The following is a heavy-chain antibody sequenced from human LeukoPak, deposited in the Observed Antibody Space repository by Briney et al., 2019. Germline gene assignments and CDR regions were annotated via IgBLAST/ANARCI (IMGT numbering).Heavy chain of an antibody. CDR2: ISAYNDNT. D-gene: IGHD6-13*01. CDR1: GYTLSSHG. V-gene: IGHV1-18*01. Sequence: ASVKVSCKASGYTLSSHGFSWVRQAPGQGLEWMGWISAYNDNTKYAQKFQGRVTMTTDTSTSTAYMELRSLRSDDTAVYYCAREKISSTGLDPWGQGTLVTVSS. J-gene: IGHJ5*02. CDR3: AREKISSTGLDP.